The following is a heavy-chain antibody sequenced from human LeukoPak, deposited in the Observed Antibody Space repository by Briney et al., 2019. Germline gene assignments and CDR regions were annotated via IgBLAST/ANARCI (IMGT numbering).Heavy chain of an antibody. J-gene: IGHJ4*02. CDR2: INPSGGST. CDR3: ARVPYYYDSSGYYWDY. Sequence: EASVKVSSKVSGYTLTELSMHLVRQAPGQGLEWMGIINPSGGSTSYAQKFQGRVTMTRDTSTSTVYMELSSLRSEDTAVYYCARVPYYYDSSGYYWDYWGQGTLVTVSS. D-gene: IGHD3-22*01. CDR1: GYTLTELS. V-gene: IGHV1-46*01.